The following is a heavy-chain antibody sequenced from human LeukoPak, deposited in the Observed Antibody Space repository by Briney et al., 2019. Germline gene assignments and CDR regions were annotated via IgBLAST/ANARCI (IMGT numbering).Heavy chain of an antibody. V-gene: IGHV4-34*01. D-gene: IGHD6-19*01. CDR1: GESFSGYY. CDR2: INHSGST. Sequence: PSETLSLTCAVYGESFSGYYWSWIRQPPGKGLEWIGEINHSGSTDYNPSLKSRVTISVDTSKNQFSLKLSSVTAADTAVYYCARIYSSGYSNWFDPWGQGTLVTVSS. CDR3: ARIYSSGYSNWFDP. J-gene: IGHJ5*02.